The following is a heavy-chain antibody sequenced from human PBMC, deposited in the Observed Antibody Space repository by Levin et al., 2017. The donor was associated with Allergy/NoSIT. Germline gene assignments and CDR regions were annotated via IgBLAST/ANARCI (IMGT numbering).Heavy chain of an antibody. D-gene: IGHD6-19*01. J-gene: IGHJ6*02. Sequence: SQTLSLTCAVSGGSISSSNWWSWVRQPPGKGLEWIGEIYHSGSTNYNPSLKSRVTISVDKSKNQFSLKLSSVTAADTAVYYCARELSSGWPPANKYYYYGMDVWGQGTTVTVSS. CDR3: ARELSSGWPPANKYYYYGMDV. CDR2: IYHSGST. V-gene: IGHV4-4*02. CDR1: GGSISSSNW.